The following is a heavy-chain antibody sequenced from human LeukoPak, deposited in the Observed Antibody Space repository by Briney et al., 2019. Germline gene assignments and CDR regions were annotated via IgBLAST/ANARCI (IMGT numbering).Heavy chain of an antibody. J-gene: IGHJ5*02. V-gene: IGHV4-34*01. Sequence: SETLSLTCAVYGGSFSGYYWSWIRQPPGKGLEWIGEINHSGSTNYNPSLKSRVTISVDTSKNQFSLKLSSATAADTAVYYCARGPVAALVPYWFDPWGQGTLVTVSS. CDR1: GGSFSGYY. CDR2: INHSGST. CDR3: ARGPVAALVPYWFDP. D-gene: IGHD6-6*01.